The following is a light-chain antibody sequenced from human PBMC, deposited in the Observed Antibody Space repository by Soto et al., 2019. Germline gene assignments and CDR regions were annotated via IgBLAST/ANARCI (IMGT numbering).Light chain of an antibody. J-gene: IGKJ1*01. CDR2: GAS. CDR1: QGISSN. V-gene: IGKV1-9*01. CDR3: QKLNAYPPWT. Sequence: QLTQSPSSLSASVGDRVTITFRASQGISSNLAWYQQKPGRAPKLLIFGASTLQSGVPSRFSGSGSGTDFTLTISSLQPEDFETYFCQKLNAYPPWTFGQGTKV.